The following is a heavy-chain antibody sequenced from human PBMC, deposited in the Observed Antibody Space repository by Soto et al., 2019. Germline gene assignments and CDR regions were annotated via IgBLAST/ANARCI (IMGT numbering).Heavy chain of an antibody. CDR2: ISGSGGST. D-gene: IGHD6-19*01. CDR3: GKGRSGWLYDY. CDR1: GFTFSSYA. V-gene: IGHV3-23*01. Sequence: GGSLRLSCAASGFTFSSYAMSWVRQAPGKGLEWVSAISGSGGSTYYADSVKGRFTISRDNSKNTLYLLMNSLRAEDTAVYYCGKGRSGWLYDYWGQGTLVTVSS. J-gene: IGHJ4*02.